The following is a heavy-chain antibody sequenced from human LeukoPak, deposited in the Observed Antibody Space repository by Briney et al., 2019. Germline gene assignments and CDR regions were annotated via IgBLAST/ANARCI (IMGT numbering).Heavy chain of an antibody. Sequence: GGFLRLSCAASGFTFSSYWMSWVRQAPGKGLEWVANIKQDGSEKYYVDSVKGRFTISRDNAKNSLYLQMNSPRAEDTAVYYCARERNWGTADAFDIWGQGTMVTVSS. CDR2: IKQDGSEK. CDR3: ARERNWGTADAFDI. V-gene: IGHV3-7*01. D-gene: IGHD7-27*01. CDR1: GFTFSSYW. J-gene: IGHJ3*02.